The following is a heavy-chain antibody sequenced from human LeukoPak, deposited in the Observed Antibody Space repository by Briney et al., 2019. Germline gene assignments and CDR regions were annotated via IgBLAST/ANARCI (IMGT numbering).Heavy chain of an antibody. CDR3: AKEFLPYYYDSSGYLPDAFDI. V-gene: IGHV3-43*02. CDR2: ISGDGGST. J-gene: IGHJ3*02. D-gene: IGHD3-22*01. Sequence: PGGSLRLSCAASGFTFDDYAMHWVRQAPGKGLEWVSLISGDGGSTYYADSVKGRFTISRDNSKNSLYLQMNSLRTEDTALYYCAKEFLPYYYDSSGYLPDAFDIWCQGTMVTVSS. CDR1: GFTFDDYA.